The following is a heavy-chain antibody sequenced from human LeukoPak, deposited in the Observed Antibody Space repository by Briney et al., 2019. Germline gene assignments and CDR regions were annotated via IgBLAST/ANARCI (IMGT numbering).Heavy chain of an antibody. V-gene: IGHV3-23*01. D-gene: IGHD1-1*01. J-gene: IGHJ3*02. CDR3: ARTNWDAFDI. CDR2: ISGSGGST. CDR1: GFTFSNYA. Sequence: GGSLRLSCAASGFTFSNYAMSWVRQAPGKGLEWVSGISGSGGSTYYADSVKGRFTISRDNSKNTLFLQMNSLRAEDTAVYYCARTNWDAFDIWGQGTMVTVSS.